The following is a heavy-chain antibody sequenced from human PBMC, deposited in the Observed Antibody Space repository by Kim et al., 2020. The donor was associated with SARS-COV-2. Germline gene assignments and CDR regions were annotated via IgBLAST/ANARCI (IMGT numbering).Heavy chain of an antibody. CDR1: GFTFSSYE. J-gene: IGHJ4*02. CDR3: ARSGYSYGHPLDY. V-gene: IGHV3-48*03. Sequence: GGSLRLSCAASGFTFSSYEMNWVRQAPGKGLEWVSYISSSGSTIYYADSVKGRFTISRDNAKNSLYLQMNSLRAEDTAVYYCARSGYSYGHPLDYWGQGTLVTVSS. CDR2: ISSSGSTI. D-gene: IGHD5-18*01.